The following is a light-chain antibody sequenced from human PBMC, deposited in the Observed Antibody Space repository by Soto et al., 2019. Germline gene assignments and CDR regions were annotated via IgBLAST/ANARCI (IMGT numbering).Light chain of an antibody. CDR2: EAS. V-gene: IGKV3-20*01. CDR1: QTVRSDY. CDR3: QQYGTSST. Sequence: DIVLTQSASTLSVYPGESATLSCRASQTVRSDYLAWYRQSPGQPPRLLLFEASNRAPGIPDRFSGSGSGTDFTLTSRRLEPEDFAVYYCQQYGTSSTFGQGTKVDNK. J-gene: IGKJ1*01.